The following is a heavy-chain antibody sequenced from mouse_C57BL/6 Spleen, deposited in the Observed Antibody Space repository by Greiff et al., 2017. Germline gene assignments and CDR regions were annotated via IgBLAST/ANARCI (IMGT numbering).Heavy chain of an antibody. Sequence: ESGPGLVKPSQSLSLTCSVTGYSITSGYYWNWIRQFPGNKLEWMGYISYDGSNNYNPSLKNRISITRDTSKIQFFLQLNSVTTEDTATYYCARDGSSYFDYWGQGTTLTVSS. D-gene: IGHD1-1*01. CDR1: GYSITSGYY. V-gene: IGHV3-6*01. J-gene: IGHJ2*01. CDR3: ARDGSSYFDY. CDR2: ISYDGSN.